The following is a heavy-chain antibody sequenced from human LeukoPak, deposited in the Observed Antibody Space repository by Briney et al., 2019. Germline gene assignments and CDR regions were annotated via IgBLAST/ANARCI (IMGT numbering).Heavy chain of an antibody. CDR3: ARARVPIAVAGLYYFDY. V-gene: IGHV1-18*01. J-gene: IGHJ4*02. CDR2: ISTYHGNT. D-gene: IGHD6-19*01. Sequence: ASVKVSCKASGYSFTSYGFSWVRQAPGQGLEWMGWISTYHGNTNYAQNFQGRVTMTTDTSTSTAYMELRSLRSDDTAVYYCARARVPIAVAGLYYFDYWGQGALVTVSS. CDR1: GYSFTSYG.